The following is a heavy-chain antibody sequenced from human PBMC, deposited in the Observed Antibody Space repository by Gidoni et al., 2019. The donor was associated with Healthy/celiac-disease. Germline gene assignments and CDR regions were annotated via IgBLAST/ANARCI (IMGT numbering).Heavy chain of an antibody. CDR2: ISWNSGSR. CDR1: AITFDDYA. Sequence: EVQLVQPGGGLVQLGRSLQLPCPASAITFDDYAMHWVRQAPGQGLEWVSGISWNSGSRGYADSVKGRFTMSRDNAKNSLYLQMNSLRAEDTALYYGAKESTYGSGSYFFQAAAFDIWGQGTMVTVSS. D-gene: IGHD3-10*01. V-gene: IGHV3-9*01. CDR3: AKESTYGSGSYFFQAAAFDI. J-gene: IGHJ3*02.